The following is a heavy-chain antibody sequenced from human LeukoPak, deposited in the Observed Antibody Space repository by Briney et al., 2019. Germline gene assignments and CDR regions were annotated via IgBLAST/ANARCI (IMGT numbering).Heavy chain of an antibody. CDR2: INPSGGST. CDR3: ARDNSYRSGGSCCSRRYFAY. Sequence: ASVKVSCKASGYTFTSYYMHWVRQAPGQGLEWMGIINPSGGSTSYAQKFQGRVTMTRDTSTSTVYMELSSLSSEDAAVYYCARDNSYRSGGSCCSRRYFAYWGQGPLVPVSS. CDR1: GYTFTSYY. V-gene: IGHV1-46*01. J-gene: IGHJ4*01. D-gene: IGHD2-15*01.